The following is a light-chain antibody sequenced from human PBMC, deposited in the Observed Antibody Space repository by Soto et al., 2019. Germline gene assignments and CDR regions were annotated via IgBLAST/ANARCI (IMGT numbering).Light chain of an antibody. Sequence: QSVLTQPRSVSGSPGQSVTISCTGTSSDVGGYNYVSWYQHHPGKAPKLIIYDVSKRPSGVPDRFSGSESGNTASLTISGLQAEDEADYYCCSYAGSYTFYVFGTGTTVTVL. CDR3: CSYAGSYTFYV. CDR1: SSDVGGYNY. V-gene: IGLV2-11*01. J-gene: IGLJ1*01. CDR2: DVS.